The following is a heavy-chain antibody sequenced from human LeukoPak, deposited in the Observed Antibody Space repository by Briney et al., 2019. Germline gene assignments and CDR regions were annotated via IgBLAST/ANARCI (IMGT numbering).Heavy chain of an antibody. D-gene: IGHD5-18*01. Sequence: GASVKVSCKASLYTFTRYDINWVGPATGRGGDWMGWMNHNYGNTGYAQKFQGRVTMTRNTSISTDYMELSSLRSEDTAVYYCARADTAMVSPAFDIWGQGTMVTVSS. V-gene: IGHV1-8*02. J-gene: IGHJ3*02. CDR1: LYTFTRYD. CDR2: MNHNYGNT. CDR3: ARADTAMVSPAFDI.